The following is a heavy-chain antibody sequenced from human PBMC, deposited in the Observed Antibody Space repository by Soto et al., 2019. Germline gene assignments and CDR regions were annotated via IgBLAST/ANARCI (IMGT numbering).Heavy chain of an antibody. D-gene: IGHD3-10*01. J-gene: IGHJ4*02. V-gene: IGHV3-23*01. CDR3: AKDPTGVSILRFGDLLRSFDY. CDR1: GFTFSNYA. Sequence: EVQLLESGGGLVQPGGSLRLSCAASGFTFSNYAVSWVRQAPGKGLEWVSSISGSGANTYYADSVKGRFTISRDNSKNTLYLQMNSLRAEDTAVYYCAKDPTGVSILRFGDLLRSFDYCGQGTLVTVSS. CDR2: ISGSGANT.